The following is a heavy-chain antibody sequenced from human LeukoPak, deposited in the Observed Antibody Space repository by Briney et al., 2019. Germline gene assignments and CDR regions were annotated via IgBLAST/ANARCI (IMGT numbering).Heavy chain of an antibody. Sequence: AGGSLRLSCAASGFTFSSYAVSWVRQAPGKGLEWVSSLSGTADSTFYADSVKGRFTISRDNSKNTLYLQMNSLRVEDSALYYCAKARIAAAGTGAFDVWGQGTMVTVSS. CDR2: LSGTADST. CDR3: AKARIAAAGTGAFDV. D-gene: IGHD6-13*01. V-gene: IGHV3-23*01. CDR1: GFTFSSYA. J-gene: IGHJ3*01.